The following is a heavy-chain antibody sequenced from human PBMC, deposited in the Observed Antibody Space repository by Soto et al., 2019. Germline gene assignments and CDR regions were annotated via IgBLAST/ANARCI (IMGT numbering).Heavy chain of an antibody. J-gene: IGHJ4*02. CDR1: GFTFSSYG. Sequence: PGGSLRLSCAASGFTFSSYGMHWVRQAPGKGLEWVAVISYDGSNKYYADSVKGRFTISRDNSKNTLYLQMNSLRAEDTAVYYCAKDPSSGWYGYFDYWGQGTLVTVSS. V-gene: IGHV3-30*18. CDR2: ISYDGSNK. CDR3: AKDPSSGWYGYFDY. D-gene: IGHD6-19*01.